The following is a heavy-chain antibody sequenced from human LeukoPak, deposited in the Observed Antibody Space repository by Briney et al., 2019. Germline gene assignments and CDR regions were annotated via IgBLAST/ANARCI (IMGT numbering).Heavy chain of an antibody. D-gene: IGHD3-22*01. CDR1: GDSIRSSSYY. J-gene: IGHJ6*03. V-gene: IGHV4-61*05. CDR2: IYYSGST. CDR3: ASAKYYDSSGYYDPYYYYYYMDV. Sequence: SETLSLTCTVSGDSIRSSSYYWGWIRQPPGKGLEWIGYIYYSGSTNYNPSLESRVTISADTSKNQFSLKLSSVTAADTAVYYCASAKYYDSSGYYDPYYYYYYMDVWGKGTTVTVSS.